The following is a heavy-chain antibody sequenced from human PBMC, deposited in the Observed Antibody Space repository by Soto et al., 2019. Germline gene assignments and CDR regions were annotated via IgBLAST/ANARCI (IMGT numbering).Heavy chain of an antibody. V-gene: IGHV1-3*01. D-gene: IGHD1-26*01. J-gene: IGHJ4*02. CDR2: INAGNGNT. Sequence: GASVKVSCKASGYTFTSYAMHWVRQAPGQRLEWMGWINAGNGNTKYSQKFQGRVTITRDTSASTAYMELSSLRSEDTAVYYCARSIVGAQTGDYWGQGTLVTVSS. CDR1: GYTFTSYA. CDR3: ARSIVGAQTGDY.